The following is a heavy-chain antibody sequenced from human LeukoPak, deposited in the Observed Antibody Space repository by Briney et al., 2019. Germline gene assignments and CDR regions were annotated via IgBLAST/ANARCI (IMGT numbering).Heavy chain of an antibody. CDR2: IYYSGST. V-gene: IGHV4-59*01. Sequence: SETLSLTCTVSGVSISSYYWTWIRQPPGEGLEWIGYIYYSGSTNYNPSLKSRVTISVDTSKNQFSLKLSSVTAADTAVYYCARALQPGVYAFDIWGQGTMVTVSS. CDR3: ARALQPGVYAFDI. CDR1: GVSISSYY. D-gene: IGHD6-13*01. J-gene: IGHJ3*02.